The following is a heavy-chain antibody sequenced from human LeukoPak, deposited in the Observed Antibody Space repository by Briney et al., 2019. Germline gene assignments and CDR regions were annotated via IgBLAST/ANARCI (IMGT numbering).Heavy chain of an antibody. CDR1: GFTFSSYW. CDR3: ARALRGYSGYDDYYYYMDV. J-gene: IGHJ6*03. Sequence: GGSLRLSCAASGFTFSSYWMSWVRQAPGRGLEWVANIKQDGSEKYYVDSVKGRFTISRDNAKNSLYLQMNSLRAEDTAVYYCARALRGYSGYDDYYYYMDVWGKGPRSPSP. D-gene: IGHD5-12*01. V-gene: IGHV3-7*01. CDR2: IKQDGSEK.